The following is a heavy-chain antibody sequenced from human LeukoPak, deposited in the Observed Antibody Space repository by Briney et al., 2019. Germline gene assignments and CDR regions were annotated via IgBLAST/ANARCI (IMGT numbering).Heavy chain of an antibody. D-gene: IGHD3-3*01. CDR1: GGSISSSSYY. Sequence: SETLSLTCTVSGGSISSSSYYWGWIRQPPGKGLEWIGSIYYSGSTYYNPSLKSRVTISVDTSKNQFSLKLSSVTAADTAMYYRAGVDFWSGPDGHYFDYWGQGSLVTVSS. CDR3: AGVDFWSGPDGHYFDY. J-gene: IGHJ4*02. V-gene: IGHV4-39*01. CDR2: IYYSGST.